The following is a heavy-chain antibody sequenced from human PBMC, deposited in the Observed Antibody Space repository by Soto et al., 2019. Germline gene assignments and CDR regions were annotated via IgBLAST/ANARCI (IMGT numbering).Heavy chain of an antibody. CDR1: DASIISSNW. CDR3: ARTEYYDFFRYFDY. V-gene: IGHV4-4*02. Sequence: SVTLSVTRAVYDASIISSNWWRWVRQPPGKGLEWIGEIYHSGSTNYNPSLKSRVTISVDKSKNQFSLKLSSVTAADTAVYYCARTEYYDFFRYFDYWCQGTLVT. D-gene: IGHD3-3*01. CDR2: IYHSGST. J-gene: IGHJ4*02.